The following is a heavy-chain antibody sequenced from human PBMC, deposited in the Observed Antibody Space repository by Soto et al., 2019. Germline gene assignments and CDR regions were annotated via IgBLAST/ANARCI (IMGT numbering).Heavy chain of an antibody. CDR1: GYSFTIYW. Sequence: GESLKISCKGSGYSFTIYWIGWVRQMPGKGLEWMGIIYPGDSDTRYSPSFQGQVTISADKSISTAYLQWSSLKASDTAMYYCAXLSRDDFWSGYSYGMDVWGQGTTVTVSS. D-gene: IGHD3-3*01. CDR3: AXLSRDDFWSGYSYGMDV. CDR2: IYPGDSDT. V-gene: IGHV5-51*01. J-gene: IGHJ6*02.